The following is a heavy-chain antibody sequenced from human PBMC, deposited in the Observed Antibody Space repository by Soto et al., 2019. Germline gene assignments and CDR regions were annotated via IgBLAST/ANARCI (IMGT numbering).Heavy chain of an antibody. CDR1: GFNFNNHV. V-gene: IGHV3-23*01. CDR2: ISNSDDVG. CDR3: AKTVGATKLEDY. Sequence: PGGSLRLSCSGSGFNFNNHVINWVRQAPGKGLEWVASISNSDDVGFYADSVRGRFSVTRYRSSSTLYLQMDYVQVEDTAIYYCAKTVGATKLEDYWGQGTLVTVSS. J-gene: IGHJ4*02. D-gene: IGHD1-26*01.